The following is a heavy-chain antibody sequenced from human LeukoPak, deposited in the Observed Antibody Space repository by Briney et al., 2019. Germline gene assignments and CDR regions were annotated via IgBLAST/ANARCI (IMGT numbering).Heavy chain of an antibody. J-gene: IGHJ4*02. D-gene: IGHD1-7*01. V-gene: IGHV4-38-2*02. CDR2: IFHTGTT. CDR1: GYSISSGYY. Sequence: PSETLSLTCTVSGYSISSGYYWGWIRQPPGKGLEGIGTIFHTGTTHYNPSLKSLVTISVDTSKNQFSLKLSSVAAADTAVYYCARDYGRTTACPFDYWGQGALVTVSS. CDR3: ARDYGRTTACPFDY.